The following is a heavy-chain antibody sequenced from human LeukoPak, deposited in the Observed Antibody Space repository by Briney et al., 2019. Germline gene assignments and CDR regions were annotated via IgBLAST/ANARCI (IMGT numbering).Heavy chain of an antibody. CDR3: ARIACTGGNCKPYYYYGLDV. D-gene: IGHD2-8*02. V-gene: IGHV3-33*01. CDR2: IWYDGSIK. J-gene: IGHJ6*02. CDR1: GFTFSTYG. Sequence: GGSLRLSCAASGFTFSTYGMHWVLQAPGKGLEWVAVIWYDGSIKYYADSVKGRFTFSRDNSKSTMYLQMNSLRAEDTAVYYCARIACTGGNCKPYYYYGLDVWGQGTTVTVSS.